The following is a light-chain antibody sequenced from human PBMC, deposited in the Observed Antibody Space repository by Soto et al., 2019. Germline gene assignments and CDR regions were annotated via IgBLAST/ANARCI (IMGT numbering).Light chain of an antibody. J-gene: IGKJ2*01. CDR2: KAS. CDR3: QQYNSYWGYT. CDR1: QSISSW. V-gene: IGKV1-5*03. Sequence: DIQMTQSPSTLSASVGDRVTITCRASQSISSWLAWYQQKPGKAPKLLIYKASGLESGVPSRFSGSGSGTEFTLTISSLQPDDFATYYCQQYNSYWGYTFGQGTKLEIK.